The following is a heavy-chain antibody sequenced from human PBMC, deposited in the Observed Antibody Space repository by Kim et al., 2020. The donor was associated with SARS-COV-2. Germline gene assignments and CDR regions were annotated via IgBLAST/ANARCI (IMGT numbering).Heavy chain of an antibody. Sequence: ASVKVSCKASGYTFTSYGISWVRQAPGQGLEWMGWISAYNGNTNYAQKLQGRVTMTTDTSTSTAYMELRSLRSDDTAVYYCARDLGPGVVTYYYGMDVWGRGTTVTVSS. J-gene: IGHJ6*02. CDR1: GYTFTSYG. V-gene: IGHV1-18*01. CDR2: ISAYNGNT. CDR3: ARDLGPGVVTYYYGMDV. D-gene: IGHD3-22*01.